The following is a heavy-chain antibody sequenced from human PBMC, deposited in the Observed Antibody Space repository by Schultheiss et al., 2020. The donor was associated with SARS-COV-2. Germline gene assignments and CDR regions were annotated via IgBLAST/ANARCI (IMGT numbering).Heavy chain of an antibody. D-gene: IGHD6-6*01. CDR1: GGSISSGGYY. CDR3: ARQLVRTGWFDP. J-gene: IGHJ5*02. V-gene: IGHV4-61*08. CDR2: IYHSGST. Sequence: SETLSLTCTVSGGSISSGGYYWTWMRQPPGKGLEWIGYIYHSGSTNYNPSLKSRVTMSVDTSKNQFSLKLSSVTAADTAVYYCARQLVRTGWFDPWGQGTLVTVSS.